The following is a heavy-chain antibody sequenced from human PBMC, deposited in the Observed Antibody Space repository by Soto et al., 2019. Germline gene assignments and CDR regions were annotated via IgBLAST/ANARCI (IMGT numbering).Heavy chain of an antibody. CDR2: ISYDGSNK. CDR1: GFTFSSYG. D-gene: IGHD2-2*01. J-gene: IGHJ5*02. V-gene: IGHV3-30*18. CDR3: AKDLRYCSSTSCFPYNWFDP. Sequence: RLSCAASGFTFSSYGMHCVRQAPGKVLEWVAVISYDGSNKYYADSVKGRFTISRDNSKNTLYLQMNSLRAEDTAVYYCAKDLRYCSSTSCFPYNWFDPWGQGTLVTVSS.